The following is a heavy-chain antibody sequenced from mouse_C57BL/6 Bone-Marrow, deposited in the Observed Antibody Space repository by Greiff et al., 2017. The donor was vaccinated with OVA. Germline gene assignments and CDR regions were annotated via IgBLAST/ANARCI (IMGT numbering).Heavy chain of an antibody. CDR2: INPYNGGT. Sequence: VQLQQSGPVLVKPGASVKMSCKASGYTFTDYYMNWVKQSHGKSLEWIGVINPYNGGTSYNQKFKGKATLNVDKSSSTAYMALNSLTSEDAAVYYCARGSSYVGYFDVWGTGTTVTVSS. D-gene: IGHD1-1*01. V-gene: IGHV1-19*01. CDR3: ARGSSYVGYFDV. CDR1: GYTFTDYY. J-gene: IGHJ1*03.